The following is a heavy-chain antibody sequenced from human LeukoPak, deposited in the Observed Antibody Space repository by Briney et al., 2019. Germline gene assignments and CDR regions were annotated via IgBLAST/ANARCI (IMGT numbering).Heavy chain of an antibody. CDR3: GRKPGGVTAAAFNF. J-gene: IGHJ3*01. V-gene: IGHV3-21*01. CDR1: GFTFSSYS. Sequence: GGSLRLSCAASGFTFSSYSMNWVRQAPGKGLEWVSSISSSSSYIYYADSVKGRFTISRDNAKNSLYLQMNSLRAEDTAVYYCGRKPGGVTAAAFNFWGKGTMVPVS. CDR2: ISSSSSYI. D-gene: IGHD2-21*02.